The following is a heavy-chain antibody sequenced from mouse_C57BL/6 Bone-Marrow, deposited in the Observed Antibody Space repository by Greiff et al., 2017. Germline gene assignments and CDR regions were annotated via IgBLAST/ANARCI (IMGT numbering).Heavy chain of an antibody. J-gene: IGHJ2*01. Sequence: QVQLQQSGAELAKPGASVKLSCKASGYTFTSYWMHWVKQRPGQGLEWIGYINTSSGYTKYNQKFKDKATLTADKSSSTAYMQLSSLTYEDSAVYYCAKGTPPKCLGDYWGQGTTLTVSS. D-gene: IGHD1-3*01. CDR2: INTSSGYT. CDR1: GYTFTSYW. CDR3: AKGTPPKCLGDY. V-gene: IGHV1-7*01.